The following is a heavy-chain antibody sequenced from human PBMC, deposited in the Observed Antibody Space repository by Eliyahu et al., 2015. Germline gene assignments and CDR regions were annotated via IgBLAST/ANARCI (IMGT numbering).Heavy chain of an antibody. Sequence: EVQLVESGGGLVQPGGSLRLSCAASGFTFSNXGMSWVRQAPGKGLXWVSAISDTGGRTYYADSVKGRFTISRDNSKNTLYLQMNSLSAEDTAVYYCTYYCSGGTCTLLYRDYWGQGTLVTVSS. D-gene: IGHD2-15*01. CDR1: GFTFSNXG. V-gene: IGHV3-23*04. CDR2: ISDTGGRT. CDR3: TYYCSGGTCTLLYRDY. J-gene: IGHJ4*02.